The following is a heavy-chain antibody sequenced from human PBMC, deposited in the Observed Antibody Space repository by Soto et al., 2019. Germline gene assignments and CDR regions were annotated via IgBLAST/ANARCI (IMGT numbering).Heavy chain of an antibody. CDR2: ISGSGGST. Sequence: PGGSLRLSCAASGFTFSSCAMSWVRQAPGKGLEWVSAISGSGGSTYYADSVKGRFTISRDNSKNTLYLQMNSLRAEDTAVYYCAKDSQYCSGGSCYAEPDAFDIWGQKTMVTVSS. CDR1: GFTFSSCA. D-gene: IGHD2-15*01. CDR3: AKDSQYCSGGSCYAEPDAFDI. V-gene: IGHV3-23*01. J-gene: IGHJ3*02.